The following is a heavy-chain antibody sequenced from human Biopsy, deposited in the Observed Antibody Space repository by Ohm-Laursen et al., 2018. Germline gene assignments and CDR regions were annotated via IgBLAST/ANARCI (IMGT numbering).Heavy chain of an antibody. CDR3: ATLTEDYGASPDS. V-gene: IGHV1-69*06. J-gene: IGHJ4*02. D-gene: IGHD4-17*01. CDR1: GGSFSDYG. Sequence: SSVKVSCKASGGSFSDYGLSWVRQAPGRGLEWMGRVIPISNTANYAQNFQDRLTITADRSTNTAHMELNSLRSEDTAVYFCATLTEDYGASPDSWGQGTLVVVSS. CDR2: VIPISNTA.